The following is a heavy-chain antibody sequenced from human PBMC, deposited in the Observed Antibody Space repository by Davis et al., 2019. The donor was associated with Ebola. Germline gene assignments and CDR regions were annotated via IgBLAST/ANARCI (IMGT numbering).Heavy chain of an antibody. CDR1: GYSLNTNG. CDR3: ARDGFIAARPYYFDY. Sequence: ASVKVSCKASGYSLNTNGFSWVRQAPGQGLEWMGWMSAYNGNTNYAQKLQGRVTMTTDTSTSTAYMELRSLRSDDTAVYYCARDGFIAARPYYFDYWGQGTLVTVSS. D-gene: IGHD6-6*01. V-gene: IGHV1-18*04. J-gene: IGHJ4*02. CDR2: MSAYNGNT.